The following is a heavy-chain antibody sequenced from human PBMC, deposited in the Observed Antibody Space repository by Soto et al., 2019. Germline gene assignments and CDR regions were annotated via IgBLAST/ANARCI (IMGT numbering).Heavy chain of an antibody. CDR2: VYYSGKT. V-gene: IGHV4-39*01. CDR3: AGLIHCNSSSCDFDY. Sequence: SETLSLTCTVSGGSISSSSYYWAWVRQPPGKGLEWIGSVYYSGKTYYNPSLKSRVTISEDTSKNQFSLKLSSGTAADTSVFYCAGLIHCNSSSCDFDYWGQGTLVTVSS. CDR1: GGSISSSSYY. J-gene: IGHJ4*02. D-gene: IGHD2-2*01.